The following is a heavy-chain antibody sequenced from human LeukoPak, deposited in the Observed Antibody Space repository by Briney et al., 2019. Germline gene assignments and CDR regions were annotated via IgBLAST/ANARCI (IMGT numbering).Heavy chain of an antibody. J-gene: IGHJ6*03. V-gene: IGHV3-21*01. CDR1: GFTFSSYS. CDR2: ISSSSSYI. D-gene: IGHD1-26*01. CDR3: ARECQGASGFYYYYYMDV. Sequence: GGSLRLSCAASGFTFSSYSMNWVRQAPGKGLEWVSSISSSSSYIYYADSVKGRFTISRDNAKNSLYPQMNSLRAEDTAVYYCARECQGASGFYYYYYMDVWGKGTTVTISS.